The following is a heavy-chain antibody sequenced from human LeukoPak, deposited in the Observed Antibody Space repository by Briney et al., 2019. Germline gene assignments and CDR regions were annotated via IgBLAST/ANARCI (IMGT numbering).Heavy chain of an antibody. CDR2: ISYDGGNT. CDR3: AKEGTGIHFDY. Sequence: GGSLRLSCAASGFTFGSNAIHWVRQAPGKGLEWVAEISYDGGNTYYADSVKGRFTISRDNSKNTLYLQMNSLRAEDTAVYYCAKEGTGIHFDYWGQGTLVTVSS. CDR1: GFTFGSNA. D-gene: IGHD1-1*01. V-gene: IGHV3-30-3*01. J-gene: IGHJ4*02.